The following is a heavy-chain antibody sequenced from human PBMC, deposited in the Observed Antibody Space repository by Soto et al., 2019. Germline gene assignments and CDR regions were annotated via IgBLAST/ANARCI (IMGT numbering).Heavy chain of an antibody. J-gene: IGHJ3*02. Sequence: EVQLVESGGGLVQPGGSLRLSCAASGFTFSSYWMHWVRQAPGKGLVWVSSINSDGSSTSYADSVKGRFTISRDNAKNPLYLQMNSLRAEDTAVYYCARGRYYGSGSYADAFDIWGQGTMVTVSS. D-gene: IGHD3-10*01. CDR2: INSDGSST. CDR1: GFTFSSYW. V-gene: IGHV3-74*01. CDR3: ARGRYYGSGSYADAFDI.